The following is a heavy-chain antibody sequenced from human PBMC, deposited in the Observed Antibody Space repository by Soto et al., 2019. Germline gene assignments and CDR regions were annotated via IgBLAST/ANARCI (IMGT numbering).Heavy chain of an antibody. J-gene: IGHJ4*02. D-gene: IGHD1-1*01. Sequence: GGSLRLSCEASGFIFSHYAMTWVRQAPGKGLEWVSTVAYNGDPYSPDSVKGRFTISRDNSRNTVTLQMTSLRAEDTAVYFCAKTRGTTLPSGTRTFDYWGQGTLVTVSS. CDR1: GFIFSHYA. V-gene: IGHV3-23*01. CDR2: VAYNGDP. CDR3: AKTRGTTLPSGTRTFDY.